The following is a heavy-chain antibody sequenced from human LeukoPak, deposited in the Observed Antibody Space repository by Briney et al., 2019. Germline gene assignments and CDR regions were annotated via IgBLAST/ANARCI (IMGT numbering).Heavy chain of an antibody. CDR3: ARDGHRRYYYDSSGRDDAFDI. Sequence: GGSLRLSCAASGFTFSSYSMNWVRQAPGKGLEWVSYISSSSSTIYYADSVKGRFTISRDNAKNSLYLQMNSLRAEDTAVYYCARDGHRRYYYDSSGRDDAFDIWGQGTMVTVSS. CDR2: ISSSSSTI. J-gene: IGHJ3*02. V-gene: IGHV3-48*01. D-gene: IGHD3-22*01. CDR1: GFTFSSYS.